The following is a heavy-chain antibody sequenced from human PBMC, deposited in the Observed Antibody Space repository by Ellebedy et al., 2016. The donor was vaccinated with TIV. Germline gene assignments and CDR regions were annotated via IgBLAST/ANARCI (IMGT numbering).Heavy chain of an antibody. CDR1: GFTFSSYA. D-gene: IGHD3-10*01. CDR3: ARVMGWFGELLYPFDY. J-gene: IGHJ4*02. CDR2: ISGSGGST. V-gene: IGHV3-23*01. Sequence: GGSLRLSCAASGFTFSSYAMSWVRQAPGKGLEWVSAISGSGGSTYYADSVKGRFTISRDNSKNTLYLQMNSLRAEDTAVYYCARVMGWFGELLYPFDYWGQGTLVTVSS.